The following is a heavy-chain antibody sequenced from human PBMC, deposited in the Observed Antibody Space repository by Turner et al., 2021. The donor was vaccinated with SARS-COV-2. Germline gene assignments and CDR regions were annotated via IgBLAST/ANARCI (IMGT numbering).Heavy chain of an antibody. V-gene: IGHV1-69*04. CDR2: IIPILGIA. Sequence: QVQLVQSGAEVKKPGSSVKVSCKASGGTFSSYAISWVRQAPGQGLELMGRIIPILGIANYAQKFQGRVTITADKSTSTAYMELSSLRSEDTDVYYCARVAFYYDSSGYYLDYWGQGTLVTVSS. J-gene: IGHJ4*02. CDR3: ARVAFYYDSSGYYLDY. CDR1: GGTFSSYA. D-gene: IGHD3-22*01.